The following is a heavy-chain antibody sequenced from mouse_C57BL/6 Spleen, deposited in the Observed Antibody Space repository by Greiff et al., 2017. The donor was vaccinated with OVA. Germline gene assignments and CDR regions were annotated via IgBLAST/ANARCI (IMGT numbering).Heavy chain of an antibody. CDR2: IWSGGST. CDR3: ASNLTGIAY. Sequence: VQRVESGPGLVQPSQSLSITCTVSGFSLTSYGVHWVRQSPGKGLEWLGVIWSGGSTDYNAAFISRLSISKDNSKSQVFFKMNSLQADDTAIYYRASNLTGIAYWGQGTLVTVSA. D-gene: IGHD4-1*01. V-gene: IGHV2-2*01. J-gene: IGHJ3*01. CDR1: GFSLTSYG.